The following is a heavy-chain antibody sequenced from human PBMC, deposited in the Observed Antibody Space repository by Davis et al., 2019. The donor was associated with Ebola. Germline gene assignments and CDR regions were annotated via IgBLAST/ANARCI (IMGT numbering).Heavy chain of an antibody. CDR3: ARDLPGGDWYFDL. Sequence: GESLKISCAASGFTFSSYSMNWVRQAPGKGLEWVSSISSSSSYIYYADSVKGRFTISRDNSKNTLYLQMSSLRAEDKAVYYCARDLPGGDWYFDLWGRGTLVTVSS. D-gene: IGHD1-14*01. CDR2: ISSSSSYI. V-gene: IGHV3-21*01. CDR1: GFTFSSYS. J-gene: IGHJ2*01.